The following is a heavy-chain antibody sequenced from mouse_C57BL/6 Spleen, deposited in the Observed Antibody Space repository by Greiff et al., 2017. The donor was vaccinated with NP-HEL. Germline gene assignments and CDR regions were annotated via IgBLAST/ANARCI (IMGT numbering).Heavy chain of an antibody. D-gene: IGHD2-3*01. Sequence: QVQLKQSGPGLVAPSQSLSITCTVSGFSLTSYGVHWVRQPPGKGLEWLVVIWSDGSTTYNSALKSRLSISKDNSKSQVFLKMNSLQTDDTAMYYCARHYDGYSLYYAMDYWGQGTSVTVSS. J-gene: IGHJ4*01. CDR2: IWSDGST. CDR1: GFSLTSYG. CDR3: ARHYDGYSLYYAMDY. V-gene: IGHV2-6-1*01.